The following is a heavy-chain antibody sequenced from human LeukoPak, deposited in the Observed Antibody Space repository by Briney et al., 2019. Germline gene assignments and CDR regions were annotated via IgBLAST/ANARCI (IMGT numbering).Heavy chain of an antibody. CDR1: GFTFSNYW. CDR2: IKPDGSDK. CDR3: ARLPTTPTFDY. J-gene: IGHJ4*02. V-gene: IGHV3-7*01. D-gene: IGHD1-1*01. Sequence: GGSLRLSCAASGFTFSNYWMSWVRQTPGKGLECVANIKPDGSDKYHVDSVKGRFTISRDNAKNSLYLQINSLRADDTAVYYCARLPTTPTFDYWGQGTLVTVSS.